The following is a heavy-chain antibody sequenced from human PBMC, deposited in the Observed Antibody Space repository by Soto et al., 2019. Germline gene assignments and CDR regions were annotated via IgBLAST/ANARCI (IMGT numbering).Heavy chain of an antibody. CDR2: ISGSGRTI. CDR3: ARLPFPWGWFDP. D-gene: IGHD3-16*01. Sequence: QVQLVESGGGLVKPGGSLRLSCAASGIVFSDYMSWVRQAPGKGLEWLSYISGSGRTIYSADSVKGRFTTSRDNATNSLYLQMNNVRTEDTAAYYCARLPFPWGWFDPWGQGTLVTVSS. CDR1: GIVFSDY. J-gene: IGHJ5*02. V-gene: IGHV3-11*01.